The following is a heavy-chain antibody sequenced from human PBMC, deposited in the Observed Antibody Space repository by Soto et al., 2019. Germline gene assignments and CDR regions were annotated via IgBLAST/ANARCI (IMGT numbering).Heavy chain of an antibody. J-gene: IGHJ4*02. CDR2: IYYSGST. V-gene: IGHV4-31*03. CDR1: GGSISSGGYY. D-gene: IGHD3-3*01. CDR3: ARGAPITIFGVVTQHDSYYFDY. Sequence: SETLSLTCTVSGGSISSGGYYWSWIRQHPGKGLEWIGYIYYSGSTYYNTSLKSRVTISVDTSKNQFSLKLSYVTAANTTVYYCARGAPITIFGVVTQHDSYYFDYWGQGTLVTVSS.